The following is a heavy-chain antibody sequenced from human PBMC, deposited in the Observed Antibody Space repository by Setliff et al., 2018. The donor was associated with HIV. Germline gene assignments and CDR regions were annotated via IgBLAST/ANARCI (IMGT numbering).Heavy chain of an antibody. CDR2: IYYTGST. CDR3: ARDYYGSGSYYPRGAFDI. Sequence: PSETLSLTCTVSGYSISSGYYWGWIRQPPGKGLEWIGSIYYTGSTDYNPSLMSRVTISLDTPKNQFSLKLSSVTAADTAVYYCARDYYGSGSYYPRGAFDIWGQGTMVTVSS. J-gene: IGHJ3*02. V-gene: IGHV4-38-2*02. CDR1: GYSISSGYY. D-gene: IGHD3-10*01.